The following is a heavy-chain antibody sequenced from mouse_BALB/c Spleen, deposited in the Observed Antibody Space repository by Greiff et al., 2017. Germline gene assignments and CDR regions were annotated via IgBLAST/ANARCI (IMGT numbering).Heavy chain of an antibody. CDR3: AIPSYYYGSSWFAY. V-gene: IGHV1-55*01. J-gene: IGHJ3*01. CDR2: IYPGSGST. D-gene: IGHD1-1*01. Sequence: QVQLQQSGAELVKPGTSVKLSCKASGYNFTSYWINWVKLRPGQGLEWIGDIYPGSGSTNYNEKFKSKATLTVDTSSSTAYMQLSSLASEDSALYYCAIPSYYYGSSWFAYWGQGTLVTVSA. CDR1: GYNFTSYW.